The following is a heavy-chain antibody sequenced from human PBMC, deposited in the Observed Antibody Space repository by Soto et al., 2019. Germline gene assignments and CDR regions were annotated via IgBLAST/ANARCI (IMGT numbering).Heavy chain of an antibody. Sequence: PGGSLKISCKGSGSSFTSYWIRWVRQMPGKGLERMGRIDHRDPYSHYMPSFQGHVTISADKSISTAYLQWSSLKAWDSAMYYCASRSGEYWGPGTLVNVSS. D-gene: IGHD6-19*01. CDR2: IDHRDPYS. J-gene: IGHJ4*02. CDR3: ASRSGEY. CDR1: GSSFTSYW. V-gene: IGHV5-10-1*01.